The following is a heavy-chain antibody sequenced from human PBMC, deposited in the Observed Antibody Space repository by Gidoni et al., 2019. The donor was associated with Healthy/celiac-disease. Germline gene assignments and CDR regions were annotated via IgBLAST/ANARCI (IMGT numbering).Heavy chain of an antibody. CDR2: IYYSGST. D-gene: IGHD7-27*01. Sequence: QVQLQASGPGLVKPSETLSLTCTVAGGSISSYYWSWIRQPPGKGLEWIGYIYYSGSTNYNPSLKSRVTISVDTSKNQFSLKLSSVTAADTAVYYCARANWGFFDYWGQGTLVTVSS. V-gene: IGHV4-59*01. CDR3: ARANWGFFDY. CDR1: GGSISSYY. J-gene: IGHJ4*02.